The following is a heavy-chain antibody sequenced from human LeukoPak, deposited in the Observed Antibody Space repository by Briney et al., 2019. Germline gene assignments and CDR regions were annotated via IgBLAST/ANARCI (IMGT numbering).Heavy chain of an antibody. CDR1: AFSFTNAR. Sequence: GGSLRLSCAASAFSFTNARMSWVRQAPGKGLEWVSAISGSGGSTYYADSVKGRFTISRDNSKNTLYLQMNSLRAEDTAVYYCAKGPLTEVAGTTWDYWGQGTLVTVSS. V-gene: IGHV3-23*01. J-gene: IGHJ4*02. CDR2: ISGSGGST. CDR3: AKGPLTEVAGTTWDY. D-gene: IGHD6-19*01.